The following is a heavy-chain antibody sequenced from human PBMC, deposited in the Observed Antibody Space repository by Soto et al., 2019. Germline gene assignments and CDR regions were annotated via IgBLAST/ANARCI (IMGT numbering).Heavy chain of an antibody. J-gene: IGHJ4*02. V-gene: IGHV3-23*01. CDR3: AKGSSINYDFWSGHRTFDY. D-gene: IGHD3-3*01. CDR2: ISGSGGST. CDR1: GFTFSSYA. Sequence: GGSLRLSCAASGFTFSSYAMSWVRQAPGEGLEWVSAISGSGGSTYYADSVKGRFTISRDNSKNTLYLQMNSLRAEDTAVYYCAKGSSINYDFWSGHRTFDYWGQGTLVTVSS.